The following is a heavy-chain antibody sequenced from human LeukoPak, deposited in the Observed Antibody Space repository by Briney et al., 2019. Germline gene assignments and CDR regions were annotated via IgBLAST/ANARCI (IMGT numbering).Heavy chain of an antibody. CDR3: ARDATYYYGSGSFYRWANWFDA. D-gene: IGHD3-10*01. V-gene: IGHV3-11*01. CDR1: GLTLSDYY. Sequence: SLRLYCASTGLTLSDYYMSWIRQVPGKGLEKVSYISSSGTTIYYADSVKGRFTISRDNAKNSLYLQMNSLRAEDTALYYCARDATYYYGSGSFYRWANWFDAWGQGTLVTVS. J-gene: IGHJ5*02. CDR2: ISSSGTTI.